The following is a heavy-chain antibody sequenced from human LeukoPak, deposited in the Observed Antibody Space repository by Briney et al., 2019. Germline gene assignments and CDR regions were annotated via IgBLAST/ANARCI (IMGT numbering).Heavy chain of an antibody. V-gene: IGHV1-69*05. CDR1: GGTFSSYA. J-gene: IGHJ4*02. Sequence: SVKVSCKASGGTFSSYAISWVRRAPGQGLEWMGGIIPIFGTANYAQKFQGRVTITTDESTSTAYMELSSLRSEDTAVYYCARDRDGYSPYFDYWGQGTLVTVSS. D-gene: IGHD5-24*01. CDR3: ARDRDGYSPYFDY. CDR2: IIPIFGTA.